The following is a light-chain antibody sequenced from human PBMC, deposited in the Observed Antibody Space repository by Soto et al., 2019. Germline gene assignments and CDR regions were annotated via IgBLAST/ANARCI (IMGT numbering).Light chain of an antibody. J-gene: IGKJ1*01. Sequence: EIVLTQSPGTLSLPPGERATLSCRASQSVSSSHLAWYQHKPGQAPRLLIYSASSRATGIPDRLSGSGSGTDFTLTISRLEPEDFAVYYCQRYGAFGQGTKV. CDR3: QRYGA. CDR1: QSVSSSH. CDR2: SAS. V-gene: IGKV3-20*01.